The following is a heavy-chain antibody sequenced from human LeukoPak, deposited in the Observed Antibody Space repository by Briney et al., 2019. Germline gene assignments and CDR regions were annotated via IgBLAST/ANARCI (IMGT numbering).Heavy chain of an antibody. D-gene: IGHD2-21*02. V-gene: IGHV3-30*18. CDR2: ISYDGSNK. Sequence: PGRSLRLSCAASGFTFSTYGMHWVRQAPGKGLEWVAVISYDGSNKYYADSVKGRFTISRDNSKNTLYLQMNSLRAEDTAVYYCAKVGGDGALLHWGQGTLVTVSS. CDR3: AKVGGDGALLH. CDR1: GFTFSTYG. J-gene: IGHJ4*02.